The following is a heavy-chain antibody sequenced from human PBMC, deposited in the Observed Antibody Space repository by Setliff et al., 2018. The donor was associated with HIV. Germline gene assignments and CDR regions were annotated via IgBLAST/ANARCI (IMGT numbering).Heavy chain of an antibody. CDR3: AKIQNPQGYYYDSSGYYPHPGSPDY. D-gene: IGHD3-22*01. J-gene: IGHJ4*02. CDR1: GFTFSSYG. Sequence: PGGSLRLSCAASGFTFSSYGMHWVRQAPGKGLEWVAVIRYDGSNKYYADSVKGRFTISRDNSKNTLYLQMNSLRAEDTAVYYCAKIQNPQGYYYDSSGYYPHPGSPDYWGQGTLVTVSS. V-gene: IGHV3-30*02. CDR2: IRYDGSNK.